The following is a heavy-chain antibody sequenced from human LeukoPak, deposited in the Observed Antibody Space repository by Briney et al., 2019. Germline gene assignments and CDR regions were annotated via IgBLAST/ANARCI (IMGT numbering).Heavy chain of an antibody. CDR2: IYYTGSS. CDR3: ARAGFGDDKYYFDY. Sequence: SENLSLTCTVSGGSISGYFWYWIRQPPGKRLEWIGYIYYTGSSNYNPSLKSRVTISLDTSKNQFSLKLSSVTAADTAVYYCARAGFGDDKYYFDYWGQGTLVTVSS. D-gene: IGHD4-17*01. J-gene: IGHJ4*02. V-gene: IGHV4-59*01. CDR1: GGSISGYF.